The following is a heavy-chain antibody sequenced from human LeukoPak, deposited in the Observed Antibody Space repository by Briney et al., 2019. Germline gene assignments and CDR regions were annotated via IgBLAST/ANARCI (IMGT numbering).Heavy chain of an antibody. V-gene: IGHV3-33*01. CDR3: ARDRIAAAAYFDN. CDR1: GFTFSSYG. CDR2: IWYDGSNK. D-gene: IGHD6-13*01. Sequence: GGSLRLSCAASGFTFSSYGMHWVRQAPGKGLDWVAVIWYDGSNKYYADSVKGRFTISRDNSKNSLYLQMNSLRAEDTAVYYCARDRIAAAAYFDNWGQGTLVTVSS. J-gene: IGHJ4*02.